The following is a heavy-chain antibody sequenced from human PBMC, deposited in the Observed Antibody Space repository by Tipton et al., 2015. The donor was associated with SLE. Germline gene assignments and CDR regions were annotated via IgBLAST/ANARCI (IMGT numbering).Heavy chain of an antibody. V-gene: IGHV4-38-2*01. D-gene: IGHD6-19*01. CDR3: ASCGTQVAGTNWFDP. CDR1: GYSISSGYY. CDR2: IYHSGST. J-gene: IGHJ5*02. Sequence: TLSLTCAVSGYSISSGYYWGWIRQPPGKGLEWIGSIYHSGSTYYNPSLKSRVTISVDTSKNQFSLKLSSVTAADTAVYYCASCGTQVAGTNWFDPWGQGTLVTVSS.